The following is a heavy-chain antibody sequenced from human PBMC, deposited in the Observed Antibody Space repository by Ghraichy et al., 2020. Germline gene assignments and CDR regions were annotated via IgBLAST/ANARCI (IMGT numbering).Heavy chain of an antibody. CDR2: IGSHSIYI. CDR3: ARDSGGCSSSSCYAVGYYGMDV. D-gene: IGHD2-2*01. Sequence: GGSLRLSCAASGFSVSGTYMTWFRQAPGRGLEWVSSIGSHSIYIYYADAVKGRFTISRDNAKNSLYLQMNSLRAEDTAVYYCARDSGGCSSSSCYAVGYYGMDVWGQGTTVTVSS. CDR1: GFSVSGTY. J-gene: IGHJ6*02. V-gene: IGHV3-21*01.